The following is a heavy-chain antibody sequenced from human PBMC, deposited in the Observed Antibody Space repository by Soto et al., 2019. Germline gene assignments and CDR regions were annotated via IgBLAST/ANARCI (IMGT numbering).Heavy chain of an antibody. CDR3: AKDGLRELELRGYYYYGMDV. J-gene: IGHJ6*02. Sequence: GGSLRLSCAASGFTFSSYGMHWVRQAPGKGLEWVAVISYDGSNKYYADSVKGRFTVSRDNSKNTLYLQMNSLRAEDTAVYYCAKDGLRELELRGYYYYGMDVWGQGTTVTVSS. CDR1: GFTFSSYG. D-gene: IGHD1-7*01. V-gene: IGHV3-30*18. CDR2: ISYDGSNK.